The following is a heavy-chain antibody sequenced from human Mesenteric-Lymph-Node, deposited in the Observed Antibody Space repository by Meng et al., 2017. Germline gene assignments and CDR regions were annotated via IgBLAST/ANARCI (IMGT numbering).Heavy chain of an antibody. CDR3: ARDVRVKSVGVEHLFDY. V-gene: IGHV3-7*01. D-gene: IGHD1/OR15-1a*01. CDR1: GFSFSTYW. Sequence: GESLKISCAASGFSFSTYWMSWVRQAPGKGLEWVANIKQDGGARYYVDSVKGRFTISRDNAKNSLFLQMNSLRDEDTAMYYCARDVRVKSVGVEHLFDYWGQGTLVTVSS. J-gene: IGHJ4*02. CDR2: IKQDGGAR.